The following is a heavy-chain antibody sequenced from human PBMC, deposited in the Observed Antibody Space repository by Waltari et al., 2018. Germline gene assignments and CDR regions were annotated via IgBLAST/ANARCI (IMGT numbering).Heavy chain of an antibody. J-gene: IGHJ6*02. CDR3: ARDLGYYGMDV. CDR2: IYHSGST. CDR1: GYSISSGYY. Sequence: QVQLQESGPGLVKPSETLSLTCAVSGYSISSGYYWGWIRQPPGKGLEWVGSIYHSGSTYYNPSLKSRVTISVDTSKNQFSLKLSSVTAADTAVYYCARDLGYYGMDVWGQGTTVTVSS. V-gene: IGHV4-38-2*01.